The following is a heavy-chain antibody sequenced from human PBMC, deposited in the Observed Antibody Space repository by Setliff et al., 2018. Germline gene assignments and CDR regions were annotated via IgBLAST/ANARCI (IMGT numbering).Heavy chain of an antibody. CDR1: GFTFNTYW. CDR3: ARGRLQTDY. V-gene: IGHV3-7*01. CDR2: ITHDGSTT. J-gene: IGHJ4*02. Sequence: GGSLRLSCAGSGFTFNTYWMTWVRQAPGKGLEWVASITHDGSTTSYADSVRGRFTISRDNAKNTLYLQLNSLRAEDTAVYYCARGRLQTDYWGQGTLVTVSS. D-gene: IGHD5-18*01.